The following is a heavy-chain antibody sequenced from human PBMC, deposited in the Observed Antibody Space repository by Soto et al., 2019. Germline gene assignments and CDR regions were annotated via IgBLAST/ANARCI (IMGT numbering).Heavy chain of an antibody. D-gene: IGHD7-27*01. V-gene: IGHV4-30-4*01. CDR2: IDHSGSA. J-gene: IGHJ4*02. CDR1: SGSIRSGDYY. Sequence: QVQLQESGPGLVRPSQTLSLTCAVSSGSIRSGDYYWTWIRQPPGNGLEWIGYIDHSGSAYYKPSLKSRATISLDTSNSGFSLKLNSVTDADTAVYFCAGELGSFYFEHWGQGRLVTVSS. CDR3: AGELGSFYFEH.